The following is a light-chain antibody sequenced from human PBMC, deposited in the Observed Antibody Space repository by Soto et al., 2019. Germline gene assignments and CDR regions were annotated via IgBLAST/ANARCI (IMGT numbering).Light chain of an antibody. CDR3: QQGYTTPQT. J-gene: IGKJ2*01. CDR1: QSVTSY. Sequence: DIQMTQSPSSLSASVGDRITITCRASQSVTSYLNWFQQKPGKAPKLLIYAASSLQIGVPSRFSGSGSGTDFTLTISSLQPEDFATYYCQQGYTTPQTFGQGTKLEIK. CDR2: AAS. V-gene: IGKV1-39*01.